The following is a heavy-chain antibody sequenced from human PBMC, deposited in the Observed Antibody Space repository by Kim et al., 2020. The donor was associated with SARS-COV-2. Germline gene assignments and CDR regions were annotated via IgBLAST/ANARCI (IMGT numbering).Heavy chain of an antibody. V-gene: IGHV3-49*04. D-gene: IGHD6-13*01. J-gene: IGHJ4*02. Sequence: GGSLRLSCTASGFTFGDYAMSWVRQAPGKGLEWVGFIRSKAYGGTTEYAASVKGRFTISRDDSKSIAYLQMNSLKTEDTAVYYCTRDTIAAAGTFDYWGQGTLVTVSS. CDR3: TRDTIAAAGTFDY. CDR2: IRSKAYGGTT. CDR1: GFTFGDYA.